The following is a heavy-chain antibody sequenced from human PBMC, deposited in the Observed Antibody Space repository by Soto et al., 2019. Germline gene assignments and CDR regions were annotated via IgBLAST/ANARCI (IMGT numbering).Heavy chain of an antibody. CDR2: IYYSGST. CDR1: GGSISSYY. J-gene: IGHJ3*02. D-gene: IGHD6-13*01. V-gene: IGHV4-59*01. Sequence: SETLSLTCTVSGGSISSYYWSWIRQPPGKGLEWCGYIYYSGSTNYNPSLKSRVTISVDTSKNQFSLKLSSVTAADTAVYYCGRDPGSSGYWGGGSFETWGKGSTVTV. CDR3: GRDPGSSGYWGGGSFET.